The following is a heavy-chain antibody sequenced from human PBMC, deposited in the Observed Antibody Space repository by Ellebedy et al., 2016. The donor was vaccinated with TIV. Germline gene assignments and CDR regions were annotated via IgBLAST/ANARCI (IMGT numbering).Heavy chain of an antibody. J-gene: IGHJ4*02. CDR2: INAGNGNT. Sequence: AASVKVSCKASGYMFTDYAMHWVRQAPGQRLDWMGWINAGNGNTKYSQKFQGRVTITRDTSASTAYMELSSLRSEDTAVYYCARGRLELSDYWGQGTLVTVSS. CDR3: ARGRLELSDY. CDR1: GYMFTDYA. V-gene: IGHV1-3*01. D-gene: IGHD1-7*01.